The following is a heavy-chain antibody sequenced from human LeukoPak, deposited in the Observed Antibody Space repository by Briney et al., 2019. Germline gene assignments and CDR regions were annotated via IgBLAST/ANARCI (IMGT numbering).Heavy chain of an antibody. CDR3: ARGGIQLWLRNWFDP. Sequence: GASVKVSCNASGGTFSSYAISWVRQAPGQGLEWMGGIIPISGTANYPQKFQGRVTITADESTSTAYMELSSLRSEDTAVYYCARGGIQLWLRNWFDPWGQGTLVTVSS. CDR2: IIPISGTA. J-gene: IGHJ5*02. CDR1: GGTFSSYA. D-gene: IGHD5-18*01. V-gene: IGHV1-69*13.